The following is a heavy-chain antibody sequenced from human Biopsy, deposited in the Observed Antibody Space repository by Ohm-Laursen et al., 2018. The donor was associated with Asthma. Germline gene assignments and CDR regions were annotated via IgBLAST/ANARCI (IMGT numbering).Heavy chain of an antibody. CDR3: ARRITIFGVVQKDHGMDA. V-gene: IGHV4-39*01. D-gene: IGHD3-3*01. Sequence: DTLSLTCTVSGGSMTPTSHYWDWIRQAPGKGLEWIGYISYGGKTSYNPSLKNRVTISRDTSKNQFSLRLTSVTAADTAVYFCARRITIFGVVQKDHGMDAWGQGTLVTVSS. CDR2: ISYGGKT. CDR1: GGSMTPTSHY. J-gene: IGHJ5*02.